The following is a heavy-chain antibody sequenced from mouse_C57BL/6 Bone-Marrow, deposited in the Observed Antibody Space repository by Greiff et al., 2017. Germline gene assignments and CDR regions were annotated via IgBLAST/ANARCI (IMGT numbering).Heavy chain of an antibody. J-gene: IGHJ4*01. CDR1: GYTFTSYG. D-gene: IGHD1-1*01. Sequence: VKVVESGAELARPGASVKLSCKASGYTFTSYGISWVKQRTGQGLEWIGEIYPRSGNTYYNEKFKGKATLTADKSSSTAYMELRSLTSEDSAVYFCARETGSSYGYAMDYWGQGTSVTVSS. V-gene: IGHV1-81*01. CDR2: IYPRSGNT. CDR3: ARETGSSYGYAMDY.